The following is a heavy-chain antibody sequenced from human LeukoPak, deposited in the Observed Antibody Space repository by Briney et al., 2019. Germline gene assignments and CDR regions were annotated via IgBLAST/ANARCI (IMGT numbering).Heavy chain of an antibody. D-gene: IGHD6-6*01. CDR2: ISGSGGST. V-gene: IGHV3-23*01. Sequence: PGGSLRLSCAASGFTFNAFWMHWVRQAPGKGLEWVSAISGSGGSTYYADSVKGRFTISRDNSKNTLYLQMNSLRAEDTAVYYCAKDDSSSSYYYYGMDVWGQGTTVTVSS. CDR1: GFTFNAFW. CDR3: AKDDSSSSYYYYGMDV. J-gene: IGHJ6*02.